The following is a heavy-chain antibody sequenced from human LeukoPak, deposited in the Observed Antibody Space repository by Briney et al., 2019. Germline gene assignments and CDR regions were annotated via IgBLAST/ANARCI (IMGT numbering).Heavy chain of an antibody. CDR2: TYYRSNLYN. D-gene: IGHD3-22*01. CDR3: ARDARTYYYDSSGYYLSLDDAFDI. CDR1: GDSFSSNSAA. J-gene: IGHJ3*02. Sequence: SQTLSLTCALSGDSFSSNSAAWNWIRQSPSRGLEWLVRTYYRSNLYNDYAVSVKSRITINPDTSKNQFSLQLNSVTPEDTAVYYCARDARTYYYDSSGYYLSLDDAFDIWGQGTMVTVSS. V-gene: IGHV6-1*01.